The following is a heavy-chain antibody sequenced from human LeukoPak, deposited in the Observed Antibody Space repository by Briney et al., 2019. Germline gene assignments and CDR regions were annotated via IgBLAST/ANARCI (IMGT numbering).Heavy chain of an antibody. CDR3: ARSRLWFDY. V-gene: IGHV4-59*01. CDR2: IYNSGST. J-gene: IGHJ4*02. Sequence: SETLSLTCAVSGASISSYYWTWIRQPPGKGLEWIGYIYNSGSTNYNPSLKSRVTISVDTSKNKISLKLSSVTAADTAVYYCARSRLWFDYWGQGTLVTVSS. CDR1: GASISSYY. D-gene: IGHD2-21*01.